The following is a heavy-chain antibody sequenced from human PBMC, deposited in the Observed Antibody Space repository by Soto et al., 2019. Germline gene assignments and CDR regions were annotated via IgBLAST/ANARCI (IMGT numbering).Heavy chain of an antibody. Sequence: GASVKVSCKASGYTFTSYDINWVRQATGQGLEWMGWMNPNSGNTGYARKFQGRVTMTRNTSISTAYMELSSLRSEDTAVYYCARPRTGTLSIFDFWGQGTLVTVSS. V-gene: IGHV1-8*01. CDR3: ARPRTGTLSIFDF. D-gene: IGHD1-1*01. J-gene: IGHJ4*02. CDR1: GYTFTSYD. CDR2: MNPNSGNT.